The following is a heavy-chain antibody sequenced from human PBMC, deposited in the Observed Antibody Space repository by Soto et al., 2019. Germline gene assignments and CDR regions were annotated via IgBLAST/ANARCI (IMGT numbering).Heavy chain of an antibody. CDR1: GYTFTSYC. V-gene: IGHV1-18*04. Sequence: GASVKVSCNASGYTFTSYCISWVRQAPGQGLERMGWISAYNGNTNYAQKLQGRVTMTTDTSPSTAYMELRRLSSDDTAVYYFAGDGITAVPAATVNGFFFYYFGIDDWGHGTTVTVSS. D-gene: IGHD2-2*01. J-gene: IGHJ6*02. CDR3: AGDGITAVPAATVNGFFFYYFGIDD. CDR2: ISAYNGNT.